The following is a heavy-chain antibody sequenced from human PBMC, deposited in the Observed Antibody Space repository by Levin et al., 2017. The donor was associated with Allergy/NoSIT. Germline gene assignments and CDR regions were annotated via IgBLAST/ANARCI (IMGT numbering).Heavy chain of an antibody. CDR3: ARGRLLWFRELPYYYYYMDV. CDR1: GGSFSGYY. D-gene: IGHD3-10*01. CDR2: INHSGST. V-gene: IGHV4-34*01. J-gene: IGHJ6*03. Sequence: PSETLSLTCAVYGGSFSGYYWSWIRQPPGKGLEWIGEINHSGSTNYNPSLKSRVTISVDTSKNQFSLKLSSVTAADTAVYYCARGRLLWFRELPYYYYYMDVWGKGTTVTVSS.